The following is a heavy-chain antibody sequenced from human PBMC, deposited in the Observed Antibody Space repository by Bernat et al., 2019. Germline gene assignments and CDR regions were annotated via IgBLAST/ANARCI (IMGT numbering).Heavy chain of an antibody. D-gene: IGHD3-10*01. V-gene: IGHV3-23*01. CDR1: GFTFSSYA. J-gene: IGHJ4*02. CDR3: AKEVYGSGNYRFDS. Sequence: LGGGLVQPGGSLRLSCAASGFTFSSYAMSWVRQAPGKGLEWVSGISASGGSTFYADSVKGRFTISRDNSKNTLYLQVSSLRAEDTAVYYCAKEVYGSGNYRFDSWGQGTLVTVSS. CDR2: ISASGGST.